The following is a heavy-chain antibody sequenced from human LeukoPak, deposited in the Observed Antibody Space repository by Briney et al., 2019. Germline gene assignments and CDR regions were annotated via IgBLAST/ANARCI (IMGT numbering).Heavy chain of an antibody. Sequence: GGSLRLSCAASGFTFSSYAMSWVRQAPGKGLEWVSAISGSPDITYYTDSVKGRSTISRSNSNNTVYLQMNNLRADDTAVYYCARRARVRMVYFYYFMDIWGKGTTVTVSS. V-gene: IGHV3-23*01. J-gene: IGHJ6*03. CDR3: ARRARVRMVYFYYFMDI. CDR2: ISGSPDIT. D-gene: IGHD2-8*01. CDR1: GFTFSSYA.